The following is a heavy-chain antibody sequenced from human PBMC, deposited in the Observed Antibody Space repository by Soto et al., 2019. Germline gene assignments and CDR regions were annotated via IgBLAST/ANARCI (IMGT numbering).Heavy chain of an antibody. CDR1: GFSCTTYV. CDR3: AKGLLAIVGTTLPRDAFSI. CDR2: ISHDGSYK. D-gene: IGHD1-26*01. J-gene: IGHJ3*02. V-gene: IGHV3-30*18. Sequence: GGSLRLSCAASGFSCTTYVMHWVRQAPGKGLEWVAVISHDGSYKYYGDAVKGRFTISRDTSKNAVYLEMNSLRPEDTAVYYCAKGLLAIVGTTLPRDAFSIWGQGTMVTVSS.